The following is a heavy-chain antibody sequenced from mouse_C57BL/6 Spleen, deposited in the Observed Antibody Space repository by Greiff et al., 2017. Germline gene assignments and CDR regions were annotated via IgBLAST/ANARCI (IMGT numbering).Heavy chain of an antibody. Sequence: DVHLVESGGGLVKPGGSLKLSCAASGFTFSSYAMSWVRQTPEKRLEWVATISDGGSYTYYPDNVKGRFTISRDNAKNNLYLQMSHLKSEDTAMYYCARGDDYDPWFAYWGQGTLFTVSA. J-gene: IGHJ3*01. CDR1: GFTFSSYA. CDR3: ARGDDYDPWFAY. CDR2: ISDGGSYT. D-gene: IGHD2-4*01. V-gene: IGHV5-4*01.